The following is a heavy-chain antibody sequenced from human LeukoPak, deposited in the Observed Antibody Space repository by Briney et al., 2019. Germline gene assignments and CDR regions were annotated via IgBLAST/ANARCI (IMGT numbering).Heavy chain of an antibody. Sequence: ASVKDSCKASGYTFTNYDINWVGQATGQGLAWMGCMNPNSGDSHSVDKFQGRVTMTRDTSIRTAYMELSGLRSDDTAVYYCARRYCISTGCSAFDYWGPGAPVTVS. CDR3: ARRYCISTGCSAFDY. CDR2: MNPNSGDS. D-gene: IGHD2-2*01. V-gene: IGHV1-8*01. J-gene: IGHJ4*02. CDR1: GYTFTNYD.